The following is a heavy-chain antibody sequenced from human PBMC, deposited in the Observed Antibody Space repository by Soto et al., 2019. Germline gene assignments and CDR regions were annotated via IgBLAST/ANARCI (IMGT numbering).Heavy chain of an antibody. Sequence: EYLKISCQGSGYTFITCWIVWVRQMPGKGLEYLGTVYPGDSDSRVSPSFQGQVTFSVDKSTNSAYLQWRSLKASDTAIYYCVRRGDSPSSYYFADWGQRTMV. V-gene: IGHV5-51*01. CDR1: GYTFITCW. CDR3: VRRGDSPSSYYFAD. CDR2: VYPGDSDS. D-gene: IGHD6-6*01. J-gene: IGHJ4*02.